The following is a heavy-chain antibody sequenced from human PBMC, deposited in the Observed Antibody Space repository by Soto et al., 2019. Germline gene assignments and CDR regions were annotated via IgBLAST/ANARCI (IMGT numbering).Heavy chain of an antibody. Sequence: EVQLLESGGGLVQPGGSLRLSCAASGFTFSSYAMSWVRQAPGKGLEWVSVISGSGDSTYYADSVKGRLTISRDNSKNTRYLQMNSLRAEDTAVYNCAKRGAGHYFDYWGQGPWSPSPQ. CDR2: ISGSGDST. CDR1: GFTFSSYA. D-gene: IGHD6-19*01. CDR3: AKRGAGHYFDY. V-gene: IGHV3-23*01. J-gene: IGHJ4*02.